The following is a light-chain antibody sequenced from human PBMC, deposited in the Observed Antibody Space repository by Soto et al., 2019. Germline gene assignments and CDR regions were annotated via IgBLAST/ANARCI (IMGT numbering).Light chain of an antibody. V-gene: IGLV1-44*01. CDR3: AAWDDSLSGRL. J-gene: IGLJ2*01. CDR2: SND. Sequence: QSVLTQPPSASGTPGQRVTISCSGSSSNIGVNTVSWYQHLPGTAPKLLIYSNDQRPSGVPDRFSGSKSGTSASLAISGLQSEDEADYYCAAWDDSLSGRLFGGGTKLTVL. CDR1: SSNIGVNT.